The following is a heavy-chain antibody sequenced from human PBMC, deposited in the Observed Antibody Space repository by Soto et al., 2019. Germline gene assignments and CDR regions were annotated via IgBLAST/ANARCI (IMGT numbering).Heavy chain of an antibody. V-gene: IGHV2-5*01. J-gene: IGHJ4*02. CDR2: IYWNDDK. D-gene: IGHD3-9*01. CDR3: AHKSDYDILTGPPRY. CDR1: GFSLSTSGVG. Sequence: SGPTLVNPTQTLTLTCTFSGFSLSTSGVGAGWIRQPPGKALEWLALIYWNDDKRYSPSLKSRLTITKDTSKNQVVLTMTNMDPVDTATYYCAHKSDYDILTGPPRYWGQGTLVTVSS.